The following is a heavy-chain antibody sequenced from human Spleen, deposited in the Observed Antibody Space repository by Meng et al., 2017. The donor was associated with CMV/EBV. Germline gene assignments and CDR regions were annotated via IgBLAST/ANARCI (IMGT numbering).Heavy chain of an antibody. Sequence: QITLKESGPTLVKPTQTLTLTCTFSGLSLSTSGVGVGWTRQPPGKALEWLGLIYWDDEKRYSPSLKSRLTITKDTSKNQVVLTMTNMDPVDTATYYCAHRLTSSSAYYFDYWGQGTLVTVSS. D-gene: IGHD6-6*01. CDR1: GLSLSTSGVG. CDR2: IYWDDEK. J-gene: IGHJ4*02. CDR3: AHRLTSSSAYYFDY. V-gene: IGHV2-5*02.